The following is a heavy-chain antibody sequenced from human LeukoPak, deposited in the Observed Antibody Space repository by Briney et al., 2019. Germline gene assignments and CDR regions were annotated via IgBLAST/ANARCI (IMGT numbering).Heavy chain of an antibody. CDR3: ARGPDDDSSGYWYYYYYYMDV. V-gene: IGHV3-48*03. Sequence: GGSLRLSCAASGFTFSSYEMNWVRQAPGKGLEWVSYISSSGSTIYYADSVKGRFTISRDNAKNSLYLQMNSLRAEDTAVYYCARGPDDDSSGYWYYYYYYMDVWGKGTTVTISS. CDR1: GFTFSSYE. CDR2: ISSSGSTI. J-gene: IGHJ6*03. D-gene: IGHD3-22*01.